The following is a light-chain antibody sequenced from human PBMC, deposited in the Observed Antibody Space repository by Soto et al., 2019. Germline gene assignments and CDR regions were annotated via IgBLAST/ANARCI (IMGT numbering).Light chain of an antibody. Sequence: QSVLTQPASVSGSPGQSITISCTGTSSDVDGYNYVSWYQHHPGKAPKLMIFDVSNRPSGVSKRFSGSKSGNTASLTISGLQPEDEADYYCSSYTTSNTRQIVFGTGTKVTVL. V-gene: IGLV2-14*03. CDR2: DVS. CDR1: SSDVDGYNY. CDR3: SSYTTSNTRQIV. J-gene: IGLJ1*01.